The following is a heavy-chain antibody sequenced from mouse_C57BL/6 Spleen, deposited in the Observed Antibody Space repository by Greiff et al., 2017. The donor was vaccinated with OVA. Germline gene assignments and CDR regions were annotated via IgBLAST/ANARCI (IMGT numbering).Heavy chain of an antibody. D-gene: IGHD2-3*01. Sequence: FQLQQSGAKLVRPGASVKLSCTASGFNIKDDYMHWVKQRPEQGLEWIGWIDPENGDTEYASKFQGKATITADTSSNTAYLQLSSLTSEDTAVYYCTTSPYEDWYFDVWGTGTTVTVAS. CDR2: IDPENGDT. V-gene: IGHV14-4*01. CDR3: TTSPYEDWYFDV. J-gene: IGHJ1*03. CDR1: GFNIKDDY.